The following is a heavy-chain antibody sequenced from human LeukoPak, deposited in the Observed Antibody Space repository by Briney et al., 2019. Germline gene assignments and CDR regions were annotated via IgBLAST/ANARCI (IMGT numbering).Heavy chain of an antibody. V-gene: IGHV3-7*03. CDR3: ARATQQAAC. CDR1: GCTFSSDG. Sequence: GGTLRLSCAASGCTFSSDGMSWVRQAPGKGLEWVAHIKQDGSEKYYVDSVKVRFTISRDNAKNPLYLQVNSLRAEDTAVYDCARATQQAACWGQGPLVTVSS. CDR2: IKQDGSEK. D-gene: IGHD6-13*01. J-gene: IGHJ4*02.